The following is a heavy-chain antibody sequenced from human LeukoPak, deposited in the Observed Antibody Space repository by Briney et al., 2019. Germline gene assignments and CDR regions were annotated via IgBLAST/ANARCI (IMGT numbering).Heavy chain of an antibody. J-gene: IGHJ4*02. Sequence: GGSLRLSCAASGFTFSNYAMRWVRQAPGKGLEWVSGSGSGDSTYYADSVKGRFTISRDNAKNSLYLQMNSLRAEDTAVYYCAVDSSSWFDYWGQGTLVTVSS. CDR3: AVDSSSWFDY. CDR1: GFTFSNYA. V-gene: IGHV3-23*01. CDR2: SGSGDST. D-gene: IGHD6-13*01.